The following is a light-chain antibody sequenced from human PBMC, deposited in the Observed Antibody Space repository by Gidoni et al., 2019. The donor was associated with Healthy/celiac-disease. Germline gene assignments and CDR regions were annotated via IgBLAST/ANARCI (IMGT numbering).Light chain of an antibody. J-gene: IGLJ1*01. CDR3: SSYTSSSTPLYV. V-gene: IGLV2-14*03. Sequence: QSALAQPAPVSGSPGQSITISCPGTSSDVGGYNYVSLYQQQPGKAPKLMIYDVSNRPSGVSNRFSGSKSGNPASLTISGLQAEYEADYYCSSYTSSSTPLYVFGTGTKVTVL. CDR1: SSDVGGYNY. CDR2: DVS.